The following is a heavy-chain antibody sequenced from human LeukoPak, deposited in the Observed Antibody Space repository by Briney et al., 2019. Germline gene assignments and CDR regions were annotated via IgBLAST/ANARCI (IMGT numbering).Heavy chain of an antibody. J-gene: IGHJ3*02. D-gene: IGHD6-13*01. CDR3: AKDLGIADGAFDI. Sequence: GGSLRLSCAASGFTVSSNYMSWVRQAPGKELEWVSVIYSGGSTYYADSVKGRFTISRDNSKNTLYLQMNSLRAEDTAVYYCAKDLGIADGAFDIWGQGTMVTVSS. CDR1: GFTVSSNY. CDR2: IYSGGST. V-gene: IGHV3-53*01.